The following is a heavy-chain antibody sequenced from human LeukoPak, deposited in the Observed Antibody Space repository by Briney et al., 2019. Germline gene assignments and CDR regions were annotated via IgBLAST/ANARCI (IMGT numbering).Heavy chain of an antibody. CDR3: ARSLWFGEFDAFDI. D-gene: IGHD3-10*01. J-gene: IGHJ3*02. CDR2: IYYSGNT. CDR1: GGSISSSSYY. Sequence: SETLSLTCTVSGGSISSSSYYWGWIRQPPGKGLEWIGSIYYSGNTYYNPSLKSRVTLSVDTSKNQFSLKLSSVTAADTAVYYCARSLWFGEFDAFDIWGQGTMVTVSS. V-gene: IGHV4-39*07.